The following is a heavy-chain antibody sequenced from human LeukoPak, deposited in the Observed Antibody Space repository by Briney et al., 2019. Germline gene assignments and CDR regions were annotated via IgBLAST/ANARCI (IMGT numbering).Heavy chain of an antibody. CDR1: GGSFSVYY. V-gene: IGHV4-34*01. Sequence: SETLSLTCAVYGGSFSVYYWSWIRQPPGKGLEWIGEINHSGSTNYNPSLKSRVTISVDTSKNQFSLKLSSVTAADTAVYYCARGGGGYYYYGMDVWGQGTTVTVSS. D-gene: IGHD3-10*01. CDR3: ARGGGGYYYYGMDV. CDR2: INHSGST. J-gene: IGHJ6*02.